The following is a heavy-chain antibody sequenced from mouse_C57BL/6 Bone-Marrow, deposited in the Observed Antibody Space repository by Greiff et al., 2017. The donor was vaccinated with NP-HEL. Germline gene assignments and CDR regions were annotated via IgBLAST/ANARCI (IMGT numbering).Heavy chain of an antibody. Sequence: EVKLMESGGDLVKPGGSLKLSCAASGFTFSSYGMSWVRQTPDKRLEWVATISSGGSYTYYPDSVKGRFTISRDNAKNTLYLQMSSLTSEDTAMYDCASHYGNFLAWFAYWGQGTLVTVSA. CDR3: ASHYGNFLAWFAY. V-gene: IGHV5-6*01. D-gene: IGHD2-1*01. CDR1: GFTFSSYG. J-gene: IGHJ3*01. CDR2: ISSGGSYT.